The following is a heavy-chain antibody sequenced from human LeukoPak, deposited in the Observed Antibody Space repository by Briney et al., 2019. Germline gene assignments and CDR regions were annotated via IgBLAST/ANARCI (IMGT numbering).Heavy chain of an antibody. CDR2: IYNSDTT. CDR3: ARVVYSHYWPEGMDV. V-gene: IGHV4-59*01. D-gene: IGHD4-11*01. Sequence: ESGPGLVKPSETLSLTCTVSGDSISSYYWSWIRQPPGKVVEWISYIYNSDTTNCNPSLESRVTISEDTSKNQFSLMLTSVTAADTAVYYCARVVYSHYWPEGMDVWGQGTTVTVSS. CDR1: GDSISSYY. J-gene: IGHJ6*02.